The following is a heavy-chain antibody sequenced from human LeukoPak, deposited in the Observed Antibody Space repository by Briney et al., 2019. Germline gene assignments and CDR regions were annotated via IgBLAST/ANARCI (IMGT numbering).Heavy chain of an antibody. CDR3: VRAIDYYDSSGSGGAFDI. J-gene: IGHJ3*02. Sequence: GGSLRLSCAASGFTFSRYSMNWVRQAPGKGLEWVSSISSSSSYIYYADSVKGRFTISRDNAKNSLYLQMNSLRAEDTAVYYCVRAIDYYDSSGSGGAFDIWGQGTMVTASS. V-gene: IGHV3-21*01. CDR2: ISSSSSYI. CDR1: GFTFSRYS. D-gene: IGHD3-22*01.